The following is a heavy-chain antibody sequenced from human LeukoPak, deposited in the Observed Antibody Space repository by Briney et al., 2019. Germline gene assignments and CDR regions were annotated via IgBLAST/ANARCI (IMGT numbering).Heavy chain of an antibody. V-gene: IGHV4-59*01. CDR2: IYYSGST. D-gene: IGHD3-22*01. J-gene: IGHJ3*02. CDR1: GGSISSYY. Sequence: SETLSLTCTVFGGSISSYYWSWIRQPPGKGLEWIGYIYYSGSTNYNPSLKSRVTISVDTSKNQFSLKLSSVTAADTAVYYCARVLRADSSRITVNDAFDIWGQGTMVTVSS. CDR3: ARVLRADSSRITVNDAFDI.